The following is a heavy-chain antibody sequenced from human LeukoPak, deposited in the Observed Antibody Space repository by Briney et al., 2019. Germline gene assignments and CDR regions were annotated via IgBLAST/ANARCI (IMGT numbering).Heavy chain of an antibody. CDR3: ARVPQFSAAGLNYYYGMDV. J-gene: IGHJ6*04. D-gene: IGHD6-13*01. V-gene: IGHV4-34*01. CDR1: GGSFSGYY. CDR2: INHSGST. Sequence: SETLSLTCAVYGGSFSGYYWSWIRQPPGKGLEWIGEINHSGSTNYNPSLKSRVTISVDTSKNQFSLKLSSVTAADTAVYSCARVPQFSAAGLNYYYGMDVWGKGTTVTVSS.